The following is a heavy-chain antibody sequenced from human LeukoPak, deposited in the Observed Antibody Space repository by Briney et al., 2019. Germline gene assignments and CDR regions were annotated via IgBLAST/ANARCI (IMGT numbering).Heavy chain of an antibody. CDR1: GFTFSSYA. CDR3: AREGQYSSGWYPSYYFDY. J-gene: IGHJ4*02. CDR2: ISYDGSNK. Sequence: GGSLRLSCAASGFTFSSYAMHWVRQAPGKGLEWVAVISYDGSNKYYADSVKGRFTISRDNSKNTLYLQMNSLRAEDTAVYYCAREGQYSSGWYPSYYFDYWGQGTLVTVSS. V-gene: IGHV3-30-3*01. D-gene: IGHD6-19*01.